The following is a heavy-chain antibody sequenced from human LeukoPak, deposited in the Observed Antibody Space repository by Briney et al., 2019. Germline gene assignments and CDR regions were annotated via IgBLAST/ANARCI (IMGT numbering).Heavy chain of an antibody. CDR3: ARDKTAAVAAPDAFDI. Sequence: KPSETLSLTCAVSGGSISSSNWWSWVRQPPGKGLEGIGEIYHSGSTNYNPSLKSRVTISVDKSKNQFSLKLSSVTAADTAVYYCARDKTAAVAAPDAFDIWGQGTMVTVSS. V-gene: IGHV4-4*02. D-gene: IGHD6-19*01. J-gene: IGHJ3*02. CDR1: GGSISSSNW. CDR2: IYHSGST.